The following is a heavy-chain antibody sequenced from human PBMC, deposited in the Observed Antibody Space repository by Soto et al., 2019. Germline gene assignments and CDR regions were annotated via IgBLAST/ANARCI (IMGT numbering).Heavy chain of an antibody. D-gene: IGHD3-16*01. CDR3: ASRGGLGNYFDS. J-gene: IGHJ4*02. CDR1: GFKFRSFG. Sequence: LKISCAASGFKFRSFGMHWVRQAPGKGLQWVAYISNDGGNIKYVDSVKGRFTIVRDNSRNTLFLDMRSLRLEDSARYYCASRGGLGNYFDSWGQGALVTVSS. V-gene: IGHV3-30*03. CDR2: ISNDGGNI.